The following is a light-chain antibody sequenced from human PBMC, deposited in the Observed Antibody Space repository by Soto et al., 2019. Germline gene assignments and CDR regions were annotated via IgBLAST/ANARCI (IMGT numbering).Light chain of an antibody. J-gene: IGKJ1*01. V-gene: IGKV1-5*03. Sequence: DIQMTQSPSSLSAFVGDRVTITCRASQGISNYLAWYQQKPGRVPKLLIYKASSLESGVPSRFSGSGSGTEFTLTISSLQPDDFATYYCQQYNSYSWTFGQGTKVDIK. CDR2: KAS. CDR3: QQYNSYSWT. CDR1: QGISNY.